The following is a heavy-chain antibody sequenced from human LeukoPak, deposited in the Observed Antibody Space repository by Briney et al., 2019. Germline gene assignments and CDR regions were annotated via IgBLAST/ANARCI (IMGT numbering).Heavy chain of an antibody. Sequence: GGSLRLSCAASGFTFSSYSMNWVRQAPGKGLEWVSSISSSSSYIYYADSVKGRFTISRDNAKNSLYLQMNSLRAEDTAVYYCARERLSLNWFDPWGQGTLVTVSS. V-gene: IGHV3-21*01. CDR1: GFTFSSYS. J-gene: IGHJ5*02. CDR2: ISSSSSYI. CDR3: ARERLSLNWFDP.